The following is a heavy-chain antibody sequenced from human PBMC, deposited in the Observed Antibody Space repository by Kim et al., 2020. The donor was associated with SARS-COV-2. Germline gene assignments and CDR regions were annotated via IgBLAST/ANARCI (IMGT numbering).Heavy chain of an antibody. J-gene: IGHJ3*02. Sequence: GGSLRLSCAASGFTFSDAAMYWVRQASGKGLEWVGRIRSKANSYATAYDVSVKGRFIISRDDSKNTAYLQMNSLKTEDTAIYYCTRDTPYSKSWWDAFDIGGQGTMVTVSS. CDR3: TRDTPYSKSWWDAFDI. CDR2: IRSKANSYAT. CDR1: GFTFSDAA. D-gene: IGHD1-26*01. V-gene: IGHV3-73*01.